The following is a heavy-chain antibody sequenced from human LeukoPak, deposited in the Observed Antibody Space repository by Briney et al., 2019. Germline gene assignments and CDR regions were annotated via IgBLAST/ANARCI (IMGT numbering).Heavy chain of an antibody. D-gene: IGHD1-1*01. Sequence: PGTSLRLSCAASGFTFDLYGMHWVRQPPGQGLQWVSGLSRGTRTEGYADSVKGRFAISKDPAGNSPFLQMSSLRSDDTAIYYCVRAEGTYNCSSGRLKHHFDLWGQGTMVTVSS. J-gene: IGHJ3*01. CDR3: VRAEGTYNCSSGRLKHHFDL. V-gene: IGHV3-9*01. CDR2: LSRGTRTE. CDR1: GFTFDLYG.